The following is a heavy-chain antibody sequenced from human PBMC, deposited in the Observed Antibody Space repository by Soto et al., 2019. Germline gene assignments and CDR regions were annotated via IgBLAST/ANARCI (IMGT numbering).Heavy chain of an antibody. V-gene: IGHV3-30*18. CDR1: GLTFSNYG. Sequence: GGSLRLSCAASGLTFSNYGMHWVRQAPGKGLEWVAVISYDGSNKYYADSVKGRFTISRDNSKNTLYLQMNRLRAEDTAVYYCAKAPNFDWLSHSDYWGQGTLVTVSS. D-gene: IGHD3-9*01. CDR2: ISYDGSNK. CDR3: AKAPNFDWLSHSDY. J-gene: IGHJ4*02.